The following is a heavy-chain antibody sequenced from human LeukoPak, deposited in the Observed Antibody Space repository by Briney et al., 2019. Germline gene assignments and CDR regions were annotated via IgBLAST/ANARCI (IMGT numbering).Heavy chain of an antibody. CDR2: IYYSGST. Sequence: KPSETLSLTSIASGTSISSYYWSWLRQPPGKRLEWIGYIYYSGSTNYNPSLKSRVTISVHTSKNQFSLKLNSVTAADTAVYYCASVEMATTAFDYWGQGTLVTVSS. CDR3: ASVEMATTAFDY. CDR1: GTSISSYY. V-gene: IGHV4-59*08. D-gene: IGHD5-24*01. J-gene: IGHJ4*02.